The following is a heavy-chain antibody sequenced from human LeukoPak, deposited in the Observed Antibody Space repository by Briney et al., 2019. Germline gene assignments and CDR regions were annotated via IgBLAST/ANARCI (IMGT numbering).Heavy chain of an antibody. CDR1: GGSISGYY. D-gene: IGHD4-23*01. Sequence: PSETLSLTCTVSGGSISGYYWSWIRQPPGKGLEWIGEINHSGSTNYNPSLKSRVTISVDTSKNQFSLKLSSVTAADTAVYYCARGPRKPNYGGKRWVFDYWGQGTLVTVSS. J-gene: IGHJ4*02. CDR3: ARGPRKPNYGGKRWVFDY. CDR2: INHSGST. V-gene: IGHV4-34*01.